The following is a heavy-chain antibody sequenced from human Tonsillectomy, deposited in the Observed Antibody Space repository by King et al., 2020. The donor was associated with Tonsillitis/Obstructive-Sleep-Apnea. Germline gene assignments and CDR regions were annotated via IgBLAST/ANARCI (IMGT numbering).Heavy chain of an antibody. Sequence: QLQESGPGLVKPSETLSLTCTVSGGSISSSSYYWGWIRQPPGKGREWIGSIYYSGSTYYNPSLKSRVTISVDTSKNQFSLKLSSVTAADTAVYYCACPLYYDFWSGYWDDYWGQGTLVTVSS. CDR2: IYYSGST. V-gene: IGHV4-39*01. CDR3: ACPLYYDFWSGYWDDY. D-gene: IGHD3-3*01. CDR1: GGSISSSSYY. J-gene: IGHJ4*02.